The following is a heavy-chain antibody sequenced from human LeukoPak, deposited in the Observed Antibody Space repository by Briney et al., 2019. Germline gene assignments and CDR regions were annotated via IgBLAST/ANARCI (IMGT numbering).Heavy chain of an antibody. CDR2: ISAYNGNT. CDR3: ARQTGFGWFDP. D-gene: IGHD3-9*01. J-gene: IGHJ5*02. CDR1: GYTFTSYG. Sequence: ASVKVSCKASGYTFTSYGISWVRQAPGQGVEWMGWISAYNGNTNYAQKLQGRLTMTTDTSTSTAYIELRSLRSDDTAVYYCARQTGFGWFDPWGQGTLVTVSS. V-gene: IGHV1-18*01.